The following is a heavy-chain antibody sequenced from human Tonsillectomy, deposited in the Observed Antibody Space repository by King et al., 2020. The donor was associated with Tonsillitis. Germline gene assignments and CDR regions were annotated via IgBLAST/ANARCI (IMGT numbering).Heavy chain of an antibody. D-gene: IGHD3-22*01. CDR3: AGGGAYYYDSSGYSRVSAFDI. Sequence: VQLVESGGGLVQPGGSLRLSCAASGFTFSSYWMRWVRQAPGKGLEWVANIKQDGSDKYDVDSLQGRCTISRDNAKNSRYLKMNSLRAEDTAVYYCAGGGAYYYDSSGYSRVSAFDIWGQGTMVTVSS. CDR1: GFTFSSYW. V-gene: IGHV3-7*01. J-gene: IGHJ3*02. CDR2: IKQDGSDK.